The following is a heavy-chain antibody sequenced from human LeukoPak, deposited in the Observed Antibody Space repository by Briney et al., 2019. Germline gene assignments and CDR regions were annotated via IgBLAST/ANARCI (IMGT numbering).Heavy chain of an antibody. Sequence: GGSLRLSCAGSGFSFSSYGMHWVRQAPGKGLEWVAFIRYDGSNKYYADSVKGRFTISRDNSKISLYLQMNSLRAEDTAVYYCAKDCCSGSYSFFDYWGQGTLVTVSS. CDR1: GFSFSSYG. V-gene: IGHV3-30*02. D-gene: IGHD1-26*01. CDR3: AKDCCSGSYSFFDY. J-gene: IGHJ4*02. CDR2: IRYDGSNK.